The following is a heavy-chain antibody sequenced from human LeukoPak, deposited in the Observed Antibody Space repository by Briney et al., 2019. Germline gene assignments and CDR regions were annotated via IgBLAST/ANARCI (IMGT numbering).Heavy chain of an antibody. CDR3: ARDRNSGNLGMDV. J-gene: IGHJ6*04. V-gene: IGHV4-61*05. CDR1: GGSISSSSYY. Sequence: SETLSLTCTVSGGSISSSSYYWGWVRQPRGKGLEWIGYIYYSGSTNYNPSLKSRLTISVDKAKKQFYRKLSSVTAADTAVYYCARDRNSGNLGMDVWGKGTTVTISS. CDR2: IYYSGST. D-gene: IGHD1-26*01.